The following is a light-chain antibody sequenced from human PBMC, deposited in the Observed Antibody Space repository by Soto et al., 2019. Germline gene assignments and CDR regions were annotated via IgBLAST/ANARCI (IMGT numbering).Light chain of an antibody. CDR3: QQYANLPIT. CDR1: QGISSY. V-gene: IGKV1-33*01. J-gene: IGKJ5*01. Sequence: DIQLTQSPSFLSASVGDRVTITCRASQGISSYLAWYQQKPGKAPKILIYDASNLETGVPSRFSGSGSGTDFTFTISSLQPEDIATYYCQQYANLPITFGQGTRLEIK. CDR2: DAS.